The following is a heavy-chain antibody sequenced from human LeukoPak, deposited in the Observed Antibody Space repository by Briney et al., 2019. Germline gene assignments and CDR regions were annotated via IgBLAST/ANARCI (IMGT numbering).Heavy chain of an antibody. Sequence: ASVKVSCKASGGTFSSYAISWVRQAPGQGLEWMGRIIPILGIANYAQKFQGRVTITADKSTSTAYMELSSLRSEDTAVYYCARDLRFGGYSYGYDYWGQGTLVTVSS. D-gene: IGHD5-18*01. CDR3: ARDLRFGGYSYGYDY. CDR1: GGTFSSYA. CDR2: IIPILGIA. V-gene: IGHV1-69*04. J-gene: IGHJ4*02.